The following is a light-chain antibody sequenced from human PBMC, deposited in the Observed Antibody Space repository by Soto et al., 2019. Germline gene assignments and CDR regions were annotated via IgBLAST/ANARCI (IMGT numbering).Light chain of an antibody. V-gene: IGLV1-40*01. CDR1: SSNIGARYD. Sequence: QSVLTQPPSVSGAPGQRVTISCTGSSSNIGARYDVHWYQQLPGTAPKLLISGNNNRPSGVPDRFSGSKSGTSASLAITGLQAEDEADYFCQSFDSRLSGVVFGGGTKLTVL. CDR2: GNN. J-gene: IGLJ2*01. CDR3: QSFDSRLSGVV.